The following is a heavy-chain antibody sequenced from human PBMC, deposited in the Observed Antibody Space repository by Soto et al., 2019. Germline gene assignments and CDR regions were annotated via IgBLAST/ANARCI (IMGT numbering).Heavy chain of an antibody. CDR3: ASRTYCSSTSCDYYYYGMDV. Sequence: GETLKISCKGSGYSFTSYWISWVRQMPGKGLEWMGRIDPSASYTNYSPSFQGHVTISADKTISTAYLQWSSLKASDAAMYYCASRTYCSSTSCDYYYYGMDVWGQGTTVAVS. D-gene: IGHD2-2*01. CDR1: GYSFTSYW. J-gene: IGHJ6*02. CDR2: IDPSASYT. V-gene: IGHV5-10-1*01.